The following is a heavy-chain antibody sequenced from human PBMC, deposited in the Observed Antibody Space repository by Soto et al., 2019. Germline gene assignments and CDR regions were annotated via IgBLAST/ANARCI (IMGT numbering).Heavy chain of an antibody. CDR2: IIPIFGTT. Sequence: QVQLVQSGAEVKKPGSSVKVSCKASGGTFSTYTMSWVRQAPGQGLEWMGGIIPIFGTTTYAENFQGSVTITADESTSTAYMELTSLRSEDTAVYYCTRDLYYFDSSAYYGHNWFDPWGQGTRVTVSS. V-gene: IGHV1-69*12. J-gene: IGHJ5*02. CDR1: GGTFSTYT. D-gene: IGHD3-22*01. CDR3: TRDLYYFDSSAYYGHNWFDP.